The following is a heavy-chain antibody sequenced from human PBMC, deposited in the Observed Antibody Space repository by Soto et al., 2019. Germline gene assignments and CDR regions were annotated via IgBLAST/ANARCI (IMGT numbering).Heavy chain of an antibody. CDR3: ARDPGVTDFAEWPYYFAC. CDR1: GFTFSSYA. V-gene: IGHV3-30-3*01. CDR2: ISYDGSNK. J-gene: IGHJ4*02. D-gene: IGHD3-3*01. Sequence: QVQLVESGGGVVQPGRSLRLSCAASGFTFSSYAMHWVRQAPGKGLAWVAVISYDGSNKYYADSVKGRFTISRDNSKNTLYLQMNSLRAEDTAVYYCARDPGVTDFAEWPYYFACSGQGTL.